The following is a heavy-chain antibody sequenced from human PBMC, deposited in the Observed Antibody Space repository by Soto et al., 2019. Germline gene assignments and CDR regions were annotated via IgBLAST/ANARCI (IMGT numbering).Heavy chain of an antibody. CDR2: IYYSGIT. Sequence: GTLSLTCTVSGVSISNSSYYWGWIRRPPGKGLEWIGTIYYSGITYYNPSLKSRVTISVDTSKNQFSLKLTSVTAADTAVYYCARHGSNWGQGTLVTVSS. CDR1: GVSISNSSYY. V-gene: IGHV4-39*01. J-gene: IGHJ1*01. CDR3: ARHGSN.